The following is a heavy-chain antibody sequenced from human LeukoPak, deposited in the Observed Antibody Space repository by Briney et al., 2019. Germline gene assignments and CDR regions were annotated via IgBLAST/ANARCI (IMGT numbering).Heavy chain of an antibody. J-gene: IGHJ6*03. D-gene: IGHD1-1*01. CDR3: ARDQYMSYYYYMDV. Sequence: GASVKVSCKASVGTFSSYAISWVRQAPGQGLEWMGGIIPIFGTANYAQKFQGRVTITADESTSTAYMQLSSLRSEDTAVYYCARDQYMSYYYYMDVWGKGTTVTVSS. V-gene: IGHV1-69*13. CDR1: VGTFSSYA. CDR2: IIPIFGTA.